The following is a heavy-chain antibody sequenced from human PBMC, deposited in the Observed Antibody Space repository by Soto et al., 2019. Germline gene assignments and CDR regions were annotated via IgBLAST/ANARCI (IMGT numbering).Heavy chain of an antibody. J-gene: IGHJ4*02. CDR2: ISGSGGST. V-gene: IGHV3-23*01. Sequence: SLRLSCADSGFTFTIYAMSCVRQAPGKGLEWVSAISGSGGSTYYADSVKGRFTISRDNSKNSLYLQMNSLRAEDTAVYYCAGYDFWSGSQDYWGQGPLVTASS. D-gene: IGHD3-3*01. CDR3: AGYDFWSGSQDY. CDR1: GFTFTIYA.